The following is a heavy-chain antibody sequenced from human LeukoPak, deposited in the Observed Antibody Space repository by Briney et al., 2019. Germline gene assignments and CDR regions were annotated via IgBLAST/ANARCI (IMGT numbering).Heavy chain of an antibody. CDR3: ARETSNCGGDCYYDY. CDR2: INPYNGDT. D-gene: IGHD2-21*02. CDR1: GYTFTTYG. J-gene: IGHJ4*02. V-gene: IGHV1-18*01. Sequence: ASVKVSCKASGYTFTTYGISWVRQAPGQGLEWMGWINPYNGDTNYAQKLQGRVTMTTDTSTSTAYMELSRLRSDDTAVYYCARETSNCGGDCYYDYWGQGTLVTVSS.